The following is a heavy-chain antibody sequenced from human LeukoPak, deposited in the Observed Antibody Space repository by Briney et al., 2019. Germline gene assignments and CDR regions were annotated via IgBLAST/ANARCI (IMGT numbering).Heavy chain of an antibody. J-gene: IGHJ4*02. CDR1: GFTFSSYA. CDR3: AKDALGYSSGWYGYYFDY. Sequence: SGGSLRLSCAASGFTFSSYAMSWVRQAPGKGLEWVSAISGSGGSTYYADSVKGRFTISRDNSKNTLYLQMSSLRAEDTAVYYCAKDALGYSSGWYGYYFDYWGQGTLVTVSS. V-gene: IGHV3-23*01. D-gene: IGHD6-19*01. CDR2: ISGSGGST.